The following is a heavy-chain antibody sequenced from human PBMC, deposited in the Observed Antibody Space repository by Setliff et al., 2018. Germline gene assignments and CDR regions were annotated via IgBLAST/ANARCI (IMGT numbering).Heavy chain of an antibody. CDR3: ARDQFRNSGGLYS. D-gene: IGHD1-7*01. CDR2: NKWNAGST. CDR1: GFTVDDFG. V-gene: IGHV3-20*04. Sequence: PWGSLRLSCEAYGFTVDDFGMSWVRQAPGKGLEWVSGNKWNAGSTAYADSVKGRFTIFRDNSKNTLYLQMSSLRADDTAMYYCARDQFRNSGGLYSWGQGTLVTVPQ. J-gene: IGHJ5*02.